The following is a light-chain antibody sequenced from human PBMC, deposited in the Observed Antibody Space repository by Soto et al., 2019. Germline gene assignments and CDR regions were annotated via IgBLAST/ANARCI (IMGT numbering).Light chain of an antibody. J-gene: IGKJ1*01. CDR2: WAS. CDR1: QSLLYSSNSKNY. CDR3: QQYLSIPRT. V-gene: IGKV4-1*01. Sequence: DIVMTQSPDSLAVSPGERATINCKSSQSLLYSSNSKNYLAWYQRKSGQPPKLLIYWASTRESGVPDRLSGSGFGTDFTLTISSLQADDVAVYYCQQYLSIPRTFGQGTKVEIK.